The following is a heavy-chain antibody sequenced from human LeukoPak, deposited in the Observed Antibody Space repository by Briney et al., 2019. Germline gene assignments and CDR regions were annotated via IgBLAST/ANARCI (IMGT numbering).Heavy chain of an antibody. Sequence: GGSLRLSCVASGFPFPTHAMMWVRQAPGKGLEWVSSVRVSDGARFYADSVKGRFTTSRDNPKNTLFLQMNSLRVEDTAAYYCAASRGRAFDIWGQGTMVTVSS. D-gene: IGHD3-10*01. CDR2: VRVSDGAR. CDR3: AASRGRAFDI. V-gene: IGHV3-23*01. CDR1: GFPFPTHA. J-gene: IGHJ3*02.